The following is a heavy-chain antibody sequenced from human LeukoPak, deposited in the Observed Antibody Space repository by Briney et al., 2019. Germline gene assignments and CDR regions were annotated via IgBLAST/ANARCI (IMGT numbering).Heavy chain of an antibody. D-gene: IGHD5-18*01. CDR3: ARTRGYSYGPDFDY. J-gene: IGHJ4*02. CDR1: GGTFISYA. V-gene: IGHV1-69*05. CDR2: IIPIFGTA. Sequence: SVKVSCKASGGTFISYAISWVRQAPGQGLEWMGGIIPIFGTANYAQKFQGRVTITTDESTSTAYMELSSLRSEDTAVYYCARTRGYSYGPDFDYWGQGTLVTVSS.